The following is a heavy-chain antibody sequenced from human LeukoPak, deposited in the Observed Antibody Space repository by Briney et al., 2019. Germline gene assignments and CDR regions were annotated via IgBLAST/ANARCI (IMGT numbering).Heavy chain of an antibody. Sequence: GRSLRLSCAASGFTFSSYAMHWVRQAPGKGLEWVAVISYDGSNKYYADSVKGRFTISRDNSKNTLYLQMNSLRAEDTAVYYCARDQRWGPEFDYWGQGTLVTVSS. CDR2: ISYDGSNK. CDR1: GFTFSSYA. J-gene: IGHJ4*02. V-gene: IGHV3-30*04. D-gene: IGHD2-21*02. CDR3: ARDQRWGPEFDY.